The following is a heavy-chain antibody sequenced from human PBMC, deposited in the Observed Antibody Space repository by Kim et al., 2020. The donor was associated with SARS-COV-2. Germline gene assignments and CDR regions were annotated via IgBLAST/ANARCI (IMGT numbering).Heavy chain of an antibody. D-gene: IGHD1-7*01. CDR3: ARDRSGTAISYAYVV. CDR2: INPSDCHG. J-gene: IGHJ3*01. V-gene: IGHV1-46*02. CDR1: GYSFNTYF. Sequence: ASVKVSCKASGYSFNTYFLHWVRQAPGQGLEWMGLINPSDCHGRYARKFQGRVIMTRDLSTSTVYMEMTSLTSEDTATYLCARDRSGTAISYAYVVWGQGAMVNVS.